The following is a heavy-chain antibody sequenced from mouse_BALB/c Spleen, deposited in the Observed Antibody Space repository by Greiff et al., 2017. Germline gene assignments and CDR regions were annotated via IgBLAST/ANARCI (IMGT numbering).Heavy chain of an antibody. CDR2: ISSGGSYT. V-gene: IGHV5-9-4*01. J-gene: IGHJ1*01. Sequence: DVKLVESGGGLVKPGGSLKLSCAASGFTFSSYAMSWVRQSPEKRLEWVAEISSGGSYTYYPDTVTGRFTISRDNAKNTLYLEMSSLRSEDTAMYYCAREPTGTYFDVWGAGTTVTVSS. CDR1: GFTFSSYA. D-gene: IGHD4-1*02. CDR3: AREPTGTYFDV.